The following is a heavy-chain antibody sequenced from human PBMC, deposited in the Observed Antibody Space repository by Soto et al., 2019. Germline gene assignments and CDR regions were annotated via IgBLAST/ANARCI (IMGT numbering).Heavy chain of an antibody. CDR3: AKVLLTYTSGWYHPHFDY. CDR2: VSNDGSNK. J-gene: IGHJ4*02. Sequence: GGSLRLSCAASGFTFSSYVMHWVRQAPGKGLEWVAVVSNDGSNKDYADSVKGRFTISRDNSKNTLYLQMNSLRAEDTAVYYCAKVLLTYTSGWYHPHFDYWGQGTLVTVSS. CDR1: GFTFSSYV. V-gene: IGHV3-30*18. D-gene: IGHD6-19*01.